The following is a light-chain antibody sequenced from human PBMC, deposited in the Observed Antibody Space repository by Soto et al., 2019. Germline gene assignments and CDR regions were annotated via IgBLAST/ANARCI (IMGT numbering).Light chain of an antibody. V-gene: IGKV3-11*01. CDR1: QTVSSSF. CDR2: EAY. Sequence: EIVLTQSPGTLSLSPGERATLSCRASQTVSSSFLAWYQQKPGQAPRLLISEAYNRAAGIQARFSGSGSGTDFTLTISSLEPEDFAVYYCQQSHNWPRTFGQGTKVDI. J-gene: IGKJ1*01. CDR3: QQSHNWPRT.